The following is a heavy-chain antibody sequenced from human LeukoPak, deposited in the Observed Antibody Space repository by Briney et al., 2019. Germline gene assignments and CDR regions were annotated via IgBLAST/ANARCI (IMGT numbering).Heavy chain of an antibody. CDR2: IYYSGST. V-gene: IGHV4-59*11. J-gene: IGHJ4*02. D-gene: IGHD2-15*01. Sequence: PSETLSLTCTVSGGSISSHYWSWIRQPPGKGLEWIGYIYYSGSTNYNPSLKSRVTISVDTSKNQFSLKLSSVTAADTAVYYCARDRCSGGNCYSDYWGQGTLVTVSS. CDR1: GGSISSHY. CDR3: ARDRCSGGNCYSDY.